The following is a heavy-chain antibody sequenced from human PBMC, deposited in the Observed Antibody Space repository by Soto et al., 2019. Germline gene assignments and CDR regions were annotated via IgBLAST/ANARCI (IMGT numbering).Heavy chain of an antibody. CDR2: IIPMFGTA. CDR1: GGTFSTYA. V-gene: IGHV1-69*12. D-gene: IGHD5-18*01. CDR3: ASGIQLWLRRINNGYSG. J-gene: IGHJ4*02. Sequence: QVQLVQSGAEVKKPESSVKVSCKAPGGTFSTYAISWVRQAPGQGLEWMGGIIPMFGTANYAQRFQDRVTLTADDSTNTIYMALSSLRSEDTAVYFCASGIQLWLRRINNGYSGWGQGTLVTVSS.